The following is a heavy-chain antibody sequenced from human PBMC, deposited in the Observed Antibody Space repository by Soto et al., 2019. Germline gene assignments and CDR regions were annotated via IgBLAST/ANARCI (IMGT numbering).Heavy chain of an antibody. D-gene: IGHD3-3*01. CDR3: ASDWFYMDV. CDR2: ISSDSGTI. V-gene: IGHV3-48*01. CDR1: GFIFSSYP. Sequence: EVQLVESGGGLVQPGGSLRLSCAASGFIFSSYPMNWVRQAPGKGLEWVSYISSDSGTIYYADSDKGRFTISRDNAKNSVCLQMNSLRAEDTAVYYCASDWFYMDVWGKGTTVTVSS. J-gene: IGHJ6*03.